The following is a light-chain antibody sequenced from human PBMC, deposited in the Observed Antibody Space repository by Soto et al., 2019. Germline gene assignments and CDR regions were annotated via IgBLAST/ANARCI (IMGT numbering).Light chain of an antibody. CDR1: SSDVGHNKY. CDR3: TSSTTDSLDV. Sequence: QSVLTQPASVSGSPGQSITISCTGTSSDVGHNKYVSWYQQYPGKVPKLLINEVSNRPSGVSARFSGSKSGNTASLTISGLLAEDEADYFCTSSTTDSLDVFGSGTKVTVL. CDR2: EVS. J-gene: IGLJ1*01. V-gene: IGLV2-14*01.